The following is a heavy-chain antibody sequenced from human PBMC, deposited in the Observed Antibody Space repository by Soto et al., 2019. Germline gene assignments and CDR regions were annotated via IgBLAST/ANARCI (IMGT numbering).Heavy chain of an antibody. CDR3: AKVFPPCSGGSCSRYYYGMDV. D-gene: IGHD2-15*01. CDR1: GFTFSSYA. Sequence: GGSLRLSCAASGFTFSSYAMSWVRQAPGKGLEWVSAISGSGGSTYYADSVKGRFTISRDNSKNTLYLQMNSLRAEDTAVYYCAKVFPPCSGGSCSRYYYGMDVWGQGTTVTVSS. V-gene: IGHV3-23*01. CDR2: ISGSGGST. J-gene: IGHJ6*02.